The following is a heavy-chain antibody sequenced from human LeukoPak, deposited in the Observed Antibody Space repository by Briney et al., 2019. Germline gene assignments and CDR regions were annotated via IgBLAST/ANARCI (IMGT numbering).Heavy chain of an antibody. D-gene: IGHD1-26*01. Sequence: PSETLSLTCTVSGGSISSGGYYWSWIRQPAGKGLEWIGRIYTSGSTNYNPSLKSRVTISVDTSKNQFSLKLSSVTAADTAVYYCARVLGATIGYWGQGTLVTVSS. CDR3: ARVLGATIGY. V-gene: IGHV4-61*02. CDR2: IYTSGST. J-gene: IGHJ4*02. CDR1: GGSISSGGYY.